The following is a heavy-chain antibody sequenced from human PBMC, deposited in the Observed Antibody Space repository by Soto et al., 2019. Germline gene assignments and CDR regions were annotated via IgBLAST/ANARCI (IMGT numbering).Heavy chain of an antibody. D-gene: IGHD3-3*01. CDR3: ARDQHYDFWSDPNWFDP. J-gene: IGHJ5*02. CDR1: GFTFSDYW. CDR2: IKINRSIT. Sequence: PGGSLRLSCVASGFTFSDYWMHWVRQAPGKGLEWVSHIKINRSITSHADSVKGRFTISRDNAKNTLYLQMNSLRDEDTAVYYCARDQHYDFWSDPNWFDPWGQGTLVTVSS. V-gene: IGHV3-74*01.